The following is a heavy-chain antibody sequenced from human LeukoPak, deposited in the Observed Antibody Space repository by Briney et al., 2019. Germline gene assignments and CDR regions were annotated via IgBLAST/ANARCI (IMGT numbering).Heavy chain of an antibody. CDR1: GGSISSSNW. Sequence: SGTLSLTCAVSGGSISSSNWWSWVRQPPGKGLEWIGEIYHSGSTNYNPSLKSRVTISVDKSKNQFSLKLSSVTAADTAVYYCAGHNDYGEPLIGAFDIWGQGTMATVSS. V-gene: IGHV4-4*02. D-gene: IGHD4-17*01. J-gene: IGHJ3*02. CDR3: AGHNDYGEPLIGAFDI. CDR2: IYHSGST.